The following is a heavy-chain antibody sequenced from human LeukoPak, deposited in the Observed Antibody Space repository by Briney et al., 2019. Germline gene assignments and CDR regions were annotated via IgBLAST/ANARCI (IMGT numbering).Heavy chain of an antibody. CDR1: RFTFSSYW. V-gene: IGHV3-7*04. D-gene: IGHD2-15*01. J-gene: IGHJ4*02. CDR2: IRQDGSET. Sequence: GVSLRLSCAASRFTFSSYWMSWVRRAPGKGLEWVANIRQDGSETYFVDSVKGRFTISRDNANNSLYMQMNSLRAEDTAVYYCARGRYCSGGICYFDYWGQGTLVTAPS. CDR3: ARGRYCSGGICYFDY.